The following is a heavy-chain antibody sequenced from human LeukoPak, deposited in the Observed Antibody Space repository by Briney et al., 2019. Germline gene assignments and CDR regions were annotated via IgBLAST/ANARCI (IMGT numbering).Heavy chain of an antibody. CDR1: GFTFSNYR. CDR2: ISSSSSYI. J-gene: IGHJ3*02. Sequence: GGSLRLSCAASGFTFSNYRVNWVRQAPGKGLEWVSSISSSSSYIYYADSVKGRFTISRDNSKNSLYLQMNSLRAEDTAVYYCARDFNGGAFDIWGQGTMVTVSS. D-gene: IGHD3-16*01. V-gene: IGHV3-21*01. CDR3: ARDFNGGAFDI.